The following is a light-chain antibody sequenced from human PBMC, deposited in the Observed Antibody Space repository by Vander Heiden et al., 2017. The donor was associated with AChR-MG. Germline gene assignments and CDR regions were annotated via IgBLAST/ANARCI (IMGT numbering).Light chain of an antibody. CDR1: SSDVGSYNL. CDR2: DVS. V-gene: IGLV2-23*02. CDR3: CSYAGSSTHYV. J-gene: IGLJ1*01. Sequence: QSALTQPASVSGSTGQSITIACTGTSSDVGSYNLVSWYQQHPGKAPELMIYDVSKRPSGVSNRFSGSKSGNTASLTISGLQAEDEADYYCCSYAGSSTHYVFGTGTKVTVL.